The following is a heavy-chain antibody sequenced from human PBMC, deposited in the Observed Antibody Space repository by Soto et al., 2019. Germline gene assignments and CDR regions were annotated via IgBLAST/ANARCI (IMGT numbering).Heavy chain of an antibody. CDR2: VSYDGRNE. CDR3: ARGNDYDSTSFDY. J-gene: IGHJ4*02. V-gene: IGHV3-30*03. CDR1: GFTFSSYG. Sequence: GGSLRLSCGASGFTFSSYGMHWVRQAPGKGLEWVAVVSYDGRNEYYADSVKGRFTISRDNLKNTLYLQVNSLRSEDAAVYFCARGNDYDSTSFDYWGQGTLVTVSS. D-gene: IGHD3-22*01.